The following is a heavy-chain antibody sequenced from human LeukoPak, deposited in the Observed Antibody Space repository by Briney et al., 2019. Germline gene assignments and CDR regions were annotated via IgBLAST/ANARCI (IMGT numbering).Heavy chain of an antibody. CDR2: IRYDGSKR. D-gene: IGHD3-10*01. J-gene: IGHJ3*02. CDR1: GFTFSSYA. V-gene: IGHV3-30*02. CDR3: AKGEKQLTFIRGYTFNI. Sequence: HPGGSLRLSCAASGFTFSSYAMHWVRQAPDKGLEWVASIRYDGSKRSFADSVKGRFTISRDNSKNTLYLHMNSLRAEDTAVYYCAKGEKQLTFIRGYTFNIWGQGTMVTVSS.